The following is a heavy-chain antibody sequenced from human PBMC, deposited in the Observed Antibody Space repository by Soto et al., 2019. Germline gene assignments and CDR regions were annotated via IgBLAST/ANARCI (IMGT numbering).Heavy chain of an antibody. D-gene: IGHD5-18*01. CDR3: ARGMDRAKTGY. J-gene: IGHJ4*02. CDR1: SGSLNGDY. CDR2: VSHSVGT. V-gene: IGHV4-34*01. Sequence: PSETLSLTCAVYSGSLNGDYWSWIRQPPGKGLEWIGEVSHSVGTRYSSSLKSRVTISLDTSDIQFSLTLTSLTASDTAVYYCARGMDRAKTGYWGRGTLVTVSS.